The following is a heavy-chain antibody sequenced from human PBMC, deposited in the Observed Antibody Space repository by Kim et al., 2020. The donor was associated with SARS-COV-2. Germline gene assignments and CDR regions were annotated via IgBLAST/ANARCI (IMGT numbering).Heavy chain of an antibody. D-gene: IGHD3-22*01. Sequence: STNYNPSLKSRVTIAVDTSKNQFSLKLSSVTAADTAVYYCARYYDANFDYWGQGTLVTVSS. CDR3: ARYYDANFDY. V-gene: IGHV4-34*01. CDR2: ST. J-gene: IGHJ4*02.